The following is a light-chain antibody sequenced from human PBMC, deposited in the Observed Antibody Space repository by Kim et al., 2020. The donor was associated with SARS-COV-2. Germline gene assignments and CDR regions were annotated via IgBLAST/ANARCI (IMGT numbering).Light chain of an antibody. J-gene: IGKJ5*01. V-gene: IGKV3-15*01. CDR1: QSVKSN. CDR2: GAS. CDR3: QQYNDWPPVT. Sequence: PGERSTLSCRASQSVKSNLAWYQQKPGQAPRLLMSGASTRATGVPARFSGSGSGTEFTLTISSLQSEDIAVYYCQQYNDWPPVTFGQGTRLEIK.